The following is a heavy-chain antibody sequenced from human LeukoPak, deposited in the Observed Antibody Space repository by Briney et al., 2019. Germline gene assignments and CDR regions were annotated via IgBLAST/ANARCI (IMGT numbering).Heavy chain of an antibody. J-gene: IGHJ4*02. CDR3: ARVGADGSGFLFDY. Sequence: PSETLSLTCAVYGGSFSGYYWSWIRQPPGKGLEWIGEINHSGSTNYNPSIKSRVTISVDTSKNQFSLKLSSVTAADTAVYYCARVGADGSGFLFDYWGQGTLVTVSS. V-gene: IGHV4-34*01. CDR1: GGSFSGYY. D-gene: IGHD3-10*01. CDR2: INHSGST.